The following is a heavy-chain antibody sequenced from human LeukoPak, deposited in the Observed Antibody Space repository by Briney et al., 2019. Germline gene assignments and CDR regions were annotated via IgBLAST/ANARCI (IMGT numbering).Heavy chain of an antibody. CDR3: ARAYDYVGDAFDI. V-gene: IGHV3-74*01. D-gene: IGHD3-16*01. CDR2: INSDGSAT. Sequence: GGSLRLSCAASGFTFSGYWMHWVRLGPGKGRVWVSRINSDGSATTYADSVKGRFTISRDNAKNTLYLQMSSLRAEDTALYYCARAYDYVGDAFDIWGQGTMVTVSS. CDR1: GFTFSGYW. J-gene: IGHJ3*02.